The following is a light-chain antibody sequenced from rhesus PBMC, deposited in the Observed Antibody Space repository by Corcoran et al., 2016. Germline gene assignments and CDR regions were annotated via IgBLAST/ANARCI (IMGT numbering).Light chain of an antibody. CDR2: RAA. CDR1: QDISNN. CDR3: QHGYGTPLYS. J-gene: IGKJ2*01. Sequence: DIQMTQSPSSLSASAGDRVTITCQASQDISNNLAWYQQKPGRVPKLLIYRAAKLESGVPSRFSGSTSWTDFTPTISILQPEDFATYYCQHGYGTPLYSFGQGTKVDIQ. V-gene: IGKV1S17*01.